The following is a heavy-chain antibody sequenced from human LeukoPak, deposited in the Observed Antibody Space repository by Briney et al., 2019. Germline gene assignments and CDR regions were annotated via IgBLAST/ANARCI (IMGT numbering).Heavy chain of an antibody. V-gene: IGHV4-39*07. Sequence: VRTSETLSLTCTVSGGSISSSSYYWGWIRQPPGKGLEWIGSIYYSGSTNYNPSLKSRVTISVDTSKNQFSLRLSSVTAADTAVYYCAREGSRDFWSGPVYYFDYWGQGTLVTVSS. CDR1: GGSISSSSYY. CDR2: IYYSGST. CDR3: AREGSRDFWSGPVYYFDY. J-gene: IGHJ4*01. D-gene: IGHD3-3*01.